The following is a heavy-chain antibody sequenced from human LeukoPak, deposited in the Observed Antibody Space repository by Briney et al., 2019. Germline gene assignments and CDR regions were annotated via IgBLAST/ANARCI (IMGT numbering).Heavy chain of an antibody. Sequence: ASVKVSCKASGGTFSSYAISWLRQAPGRGLEWMGRIIPIFGTANYAQKFQGRVTITTDESTSTAYMELSSLRSEDTAVYYCARDGRLTGAPYFDYWGQGTLVTVSS. V-gene: IGHV1-69*05. CDR3: ARDGRLTGAPYFDY. J-gene: IGHJ4*02. CDR2: IIPIFGTA. CDR1: GGTFSSYA. D-gene: IGHD7-27*01.